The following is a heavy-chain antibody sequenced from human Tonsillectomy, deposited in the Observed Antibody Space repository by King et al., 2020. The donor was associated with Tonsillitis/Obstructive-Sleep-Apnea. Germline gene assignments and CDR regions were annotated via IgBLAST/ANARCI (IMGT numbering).Heavy chain of an antibody. CDR3: ARDSMSQYYASNAYYTLES. CDR2: ISAYNGHT. CDR1: GYTFTSYG. D-gene: IGHD3-22*01. V-gene: IGHV1-18*01. Sequence: VQLVESGAEVKKPGASVKVSCKASGYTFTSYGISWVRQAPGQGLEWVGWISAYNGHTNYAQKLQGRVTMTTDTSTNTAYMELRSLRSDDTAVYYCARDSMSQYYASNAYYTLESWGQGTRVTVSS. J-gene: IGHJ5*02.